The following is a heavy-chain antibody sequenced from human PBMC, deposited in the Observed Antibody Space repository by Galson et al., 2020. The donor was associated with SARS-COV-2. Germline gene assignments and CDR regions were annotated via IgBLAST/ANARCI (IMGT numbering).Heavy chain of an antibody. D-gene: IGHD2-2*01. J-gene: IGHJ3*02. CDR3: ARVLQVHQAFDI. V-gene: IGHV4-30-2*01. CDR1: GGSISSGGYS. Sequence: ASETLSLTCAVSGGSISSGGYSWSWIRQPPGKGLEWIGYIYHSGRTYYNPSLKSRVTISVDRSKNQFSLKLSSVTAADTAVYYCARVLQVHQAFDIWGQGTMVTVSS. CDR2: IYHSGRT.